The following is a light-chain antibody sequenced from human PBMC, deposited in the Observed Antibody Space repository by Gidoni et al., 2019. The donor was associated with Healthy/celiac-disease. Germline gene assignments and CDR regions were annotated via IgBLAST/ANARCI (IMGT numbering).Light chain of an antibody. CDR3: QKRRNWPQLT. CDR1: QSVISY. CDR2: DAS. J-gene: IGKJ4*02. Sequence: DILFHQCLATLSLPPGERATLSCRVSQSVISYLAWYQQIPVQATRLHIYDASNRATGIPARGRGSGSGTDYTLTIISLEPEDCAVYYCQKRRNWPQLTFGGXTKVEIK. V-gene: IGKV3-11*01.